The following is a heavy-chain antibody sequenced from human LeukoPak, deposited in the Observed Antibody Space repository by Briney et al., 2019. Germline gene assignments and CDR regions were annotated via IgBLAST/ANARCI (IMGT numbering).Heavy chain of an antibody. Sequence: GGSLRLSCAASGFTFSSYSMNWVRQAPGKGLEWVSSISSSSSYIYYADSVKGRFTISRDNSKNTLYLQMNSLRAEDTAVYYCARDTKRWELLDVPGGYWGQGTLVTVSS. D-gene: IGHD1-26*01. CDR1: GFTFSSYS. CDR3: ARDTKRWELLDVPGGY. J-gene: IGHJ4*02. CDR2: ISSSSSYI. V-gene: IGHV3-21*01.